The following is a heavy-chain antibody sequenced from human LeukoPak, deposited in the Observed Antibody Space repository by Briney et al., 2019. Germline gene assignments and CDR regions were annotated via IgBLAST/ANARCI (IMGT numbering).Heavy chain of an antibody. CDR2: IIPILGIA. D-gene: IGHD6-13*01. V-gene: IGHV1-69*04. J-gene: IGHJ6*02. Sequence: SVKVSCKASGGTFSSYAISWVRQAPGQGLEWMGRIIPILGIANYAQKFQGRVTITADKSTSTAYMELSSLRSEDTAVYYCAREIAAAGTTANASYYYYGMDVWGQGTTVTVSS. CDR1: GGTFSSYA. CDR3: AREIAAAGTTANASYYYYGMDV.